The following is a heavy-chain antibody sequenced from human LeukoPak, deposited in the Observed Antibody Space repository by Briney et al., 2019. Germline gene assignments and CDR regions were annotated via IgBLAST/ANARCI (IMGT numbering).Heavy chain of an antibody. D-gene: IGHD3-3*01. CDR3: ARSHTYYDFWSGYSALDY. CDR2: ISSNGGST. CDR1: GFTFSSYA. Sequence: GGALRLSCAASGFTFSSYAMHWVRQAPGKGLVYVSAISSNGGSTYYANSVKGGFTISRDNSKNTLYLQMGSLRAEDLAVYYCARSHTYYDFWSGYSALDYWGEGTLVTVSS. J-gene: IGHJ4*02. V-gene: IGHV3-64*01.